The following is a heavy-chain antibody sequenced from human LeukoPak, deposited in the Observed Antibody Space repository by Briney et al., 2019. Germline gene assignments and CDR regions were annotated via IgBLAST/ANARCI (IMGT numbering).Heavy chain of an antibody. CDR3: AREWYDYSNYYFDY. V-gene: IGHV4-4*07. CDR2: IYTSGST. J-gene: IGHJ4*02. Sequence: SETLSLTCTVSGYSISSGYYRSWLRPPAGKVLELIGRIYTSGSTNYNPSLKSRVTISVDTSKNQFSLKLNTVTAADTAVYYCAREWYDYSNYYFDYWGQGTLVTV. CDR1: GYSISSGYY. D-gene: IGHD4-11*01.